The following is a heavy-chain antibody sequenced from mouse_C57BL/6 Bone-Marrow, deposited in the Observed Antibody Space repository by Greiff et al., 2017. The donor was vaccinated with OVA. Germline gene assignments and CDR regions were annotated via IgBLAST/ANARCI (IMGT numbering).Heavy chain of an antibody. CDR1: GFTFSDYY. CDR2: ISNGGGST. CDR3: ARQAYDYHWYFDV. Sequence: EVQLVESGGGLVQPGGSLKLSCAASGFTFSDYYMYWVRQTPEKRLEWVAYISNGGGSTYYPDTVKGRFTSSRDNAKNTLYLQMSRLKSEDTAMYYGARQAYDYHWYFDVWGTGTTVTVSS. V-gene: IGHV5-12*01. D-gene: IGHD2-4*01. J-gene: IGHJ1*03.